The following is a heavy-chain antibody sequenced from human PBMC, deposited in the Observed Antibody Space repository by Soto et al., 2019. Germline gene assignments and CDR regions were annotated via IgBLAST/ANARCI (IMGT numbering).Heavy chain of an antibody. CDR2: ISYDGSNK. Sequence: PGGSLRLSCAASGFTFSSYGMHGVRQAPGKGLEWVAVISYDGSNKYYADSVKGRFTISRDNSKNTLYLQMNSLRAEDTAVYYCAKDHRRIAVAAPLGPWGQGTLVTVSS. D-gene: IGHD6-19*01. CDR3: AKDHRRIAVAAPLGP. CDR1: GFTFSSYG. J-gene: IGHJ5*02. V-gene: IGHV3-30*18.